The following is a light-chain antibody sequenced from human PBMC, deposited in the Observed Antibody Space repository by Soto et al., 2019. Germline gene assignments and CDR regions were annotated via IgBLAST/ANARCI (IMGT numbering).Light chain of an antibody. V-gene: IGKV1-39*01. CDR2: GAS. CDR1: QSINSY. J-gene: IGKJ2*01. CDR3: QQSYSTPYT. Sequence: DIQMTQSPSSLSASVGDRVTITCRASQSINSYLNWYQQKPGEAPKLLIYGASRLLGGVPSGLSGSGSGTDFTLTISSLQPEDFATYYCQQSYSTPYTFGQGTKLEIK.